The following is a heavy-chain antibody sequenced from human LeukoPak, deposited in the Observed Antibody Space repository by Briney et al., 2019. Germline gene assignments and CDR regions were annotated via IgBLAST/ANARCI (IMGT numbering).Heavy chain of an antibody. V-gene: IGHV1-18*01. D-gene: IGHD6-13*01. Sequence: ASVKVSCKASGYTFTTYSMNWVRQAPGQGLEWMGWISAYNGNTNYAQKLQGRVTMTTDTSTSTAYMELRSLRSDDTAVYYCARGASSSYRYWGQGTLVTVSS. CDR2: ISAYNGNT. CDR3: ARGASSSYRY. CDR1: GYTFTTYS. J-gene: IGHJ4*02.